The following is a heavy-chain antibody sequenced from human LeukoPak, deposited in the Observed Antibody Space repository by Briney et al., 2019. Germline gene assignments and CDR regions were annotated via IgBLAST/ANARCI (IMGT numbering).Heavy chain of an antibody. CDR1: GFTFSSYS. J-gene: IGHJ6*03. CDR2: ISSSSSTI. D-gene: IGHD2-2*01. V-gene: IGHV3-48*04. CDR3: ARARIVVVPAARSDYYYYMDV. Sequence: PGGSLRLSCAASGFTFSSYSMNWVRQAPGKGLEWVSYISSSSSTIYYADSVKGRFIISRDNAKNSLYLQMNSLRAEDTAVYYCARARIVVVPAARSDYYYYMDVWGKGTTVTVSS.